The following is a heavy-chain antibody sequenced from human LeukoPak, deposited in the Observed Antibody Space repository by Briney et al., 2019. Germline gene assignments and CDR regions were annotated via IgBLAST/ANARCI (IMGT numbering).Heavy chain of an antibody. J-gene: IGHJ4*02. CDR2: LNPHSGGT. CDR1: GSTFSVYF. Sequence: ASVKVSCAASGSTFSVYFIHWVRQAPGQDLEWMGWLNPHSGGTNYAQKFQGRVTMTRDTSINTAYMELSGLTSADTAVYYCASFPGGDRAYFDSWGQGTLVTVSS. D-gene: IGHD2-21*01. V-gene: IGHV1-2*02. CDR3: ASFPGGDRAYFDS.